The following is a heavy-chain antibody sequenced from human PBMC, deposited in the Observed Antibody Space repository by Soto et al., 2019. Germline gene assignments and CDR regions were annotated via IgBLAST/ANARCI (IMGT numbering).Heavy chain of an antibody. D-gene: IGHD3-22*01. CDR2: VYHTGRT. V-gene: IGHV4-61*01. CDR1: SGSFKSGSYS. J-gene: IGHJ4*02. CDR3: ARGRYKAIVVGTPNYFDY. Sequence: PSETLSLTXTVSSGSFKSGSYSWSWIRQPPGKGLEWIGYVYHTGRTSYNPSLKSRVSISMDTSKNQFSLKLSSVTAADTAVYYCARGRYKAIVVGTPNYFDYWGQGTLVTVSS.